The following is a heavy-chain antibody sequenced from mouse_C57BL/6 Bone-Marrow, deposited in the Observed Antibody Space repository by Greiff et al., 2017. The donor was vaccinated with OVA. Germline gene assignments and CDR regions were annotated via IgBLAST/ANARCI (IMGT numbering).Heavy chain of an antibody. D-gene: IGHD1-1*01. CDR1: GFTFSSYG. CDR2: ISSGGSYT. Sequence: EVKLMESGGDLVKPGGSLKLSCAASGFTFSSYGMSWVRQTPDKRLEWVATISSGGSYTYYPDSVKGRFTISRDNAKNTLYLQMSSLKSEDTAMYCCARHGDYGSFFDYWGQGTTLTVSS. V-gene: IGHV5-6*01. CDR3: ARHGDYGSFFDY. J-gene: IGHJ2*01.